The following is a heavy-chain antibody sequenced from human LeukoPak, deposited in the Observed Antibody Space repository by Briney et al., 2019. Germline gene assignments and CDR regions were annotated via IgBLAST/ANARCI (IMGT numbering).Heavy chain of an antibody. Sequence: PGGSLRLSCAASGFTFSNCWMGWVRQAPGKRPEWVANMNIDGSEKYYADSVKGRFSISRDNARNSVYLQMASLRVEDTAVYYCARDPVEWELLLDYWGQGTLVTVSS. D-gene: IGHD1-26*01. J-gene: IGHJ4*02. V-gene: IGHV3-7*01. CDR1: GFTFSNCW. CDR2: MNIDGSEK. CDR3: ARDPVEWELLLDY.